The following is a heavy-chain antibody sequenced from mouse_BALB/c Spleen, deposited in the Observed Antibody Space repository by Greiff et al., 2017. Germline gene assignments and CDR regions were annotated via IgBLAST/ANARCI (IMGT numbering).Heavy chain of an antibody. J-gene: IGHJ4*01. V-gene: IGHV1S81*02. CDR2: INPSNGRT. CDR3: ARGDYYGSSPMDY. CDR1: GYTFTSYW. Sequence: VQLQQPGAELVKPGASVKLSCKASGYTFTSYWMHWVKQRPGQGLEWIGEINPSNGRTNYNEKFKSKATLTVDKSSSTAYMRLSSLTSEDSAVYYCARGDYYGSSPMDYWGQGTSVTVAS. D-gene: IGHD1-1*01.